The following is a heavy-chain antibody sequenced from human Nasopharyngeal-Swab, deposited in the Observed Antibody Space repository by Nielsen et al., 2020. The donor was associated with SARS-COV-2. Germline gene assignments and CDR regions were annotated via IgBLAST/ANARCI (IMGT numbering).Heavy chain of an antibody. J-gene: IGHJ4*02. Sequence: SGPTLVKPTQTVTLTCTFSGFSLSTSGVGVGWIRQPPGKALEWLALIYWDDDKRDSPSLKSRLTITKDTSKNQVVLTMTNMDPVDTATYYCAKWWLLGDFDYWGQGTLVTVSS. D-gene: IGHD3-22*01. CDR1: GFSLSTSGVG. V-gene: IGHV2-5*02. CDR2: IYWDDDK. CDR3: AKWWLLGDFDY.